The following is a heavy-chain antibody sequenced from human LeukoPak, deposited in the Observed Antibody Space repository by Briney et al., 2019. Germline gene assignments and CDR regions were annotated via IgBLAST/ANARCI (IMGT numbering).Heavy chain of an antibody. CDR3: ARVGFDNYYDSSGQQLYYFDY. V-gene: IGHV3-33*01. CDR2: IWYDGSNK. D-gene: IGHD3-22*01. J-gene: IGHJ4*02. CDR1: GFTFSSYG. Sequence: GRSLRLSCAASGFTFSSYGMHWVRQAPGKGLEWVAVIWYDGSNKYYADSVEGRFTISRDNSKNTLYLQMNSLRAEDTAVYYCARVGFDNYYDSSGQQLYYFDYWGQGTLVTVSS.